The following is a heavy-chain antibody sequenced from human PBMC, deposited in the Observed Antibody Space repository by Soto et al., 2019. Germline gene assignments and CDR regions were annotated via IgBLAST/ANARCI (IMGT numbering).Heavy chain of an antibody. J-gene: IGHJ5*02. CDR1: GGSFSGYY. V-gene: IGHV4-34*01. CDR3: ARARDYYDSSGYYYWIRLFDP. CDR2: INHSGST. Sequence: SETLSLTCAVYGGSFSGYYWSWIRQPPGKGLEWNGEINHSGSTNYNPSLKSRVTISVDTSKNQFSLKLSSVTAADTAVYYCARARDYYDSSGYYYWIRLFDPWGQGTLVTVSS. D-gene: IGHD3-22*01.